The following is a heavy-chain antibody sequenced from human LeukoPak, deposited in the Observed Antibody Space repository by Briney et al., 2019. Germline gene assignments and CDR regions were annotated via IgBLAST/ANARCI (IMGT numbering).Heavy chain of an antibody. V-gene: IGHV3-66*01. CDR1: GFNVSSKY. CDR3: AREASYSGSWWYFDH. D-gene: IGHD6-13*01. Sequence: GGSLRLSCAASGFNVSSKYISWVRQAPGKGLEWVSVIYNGGSANYADSVKGRLTISRDNSKNKVYLQMNSLRVEDTAVYYCAREASYSGSWWYFDHWGQGTLVTVSP. J-gene: IGHJ4*02. CDR2: IYNGGSA.